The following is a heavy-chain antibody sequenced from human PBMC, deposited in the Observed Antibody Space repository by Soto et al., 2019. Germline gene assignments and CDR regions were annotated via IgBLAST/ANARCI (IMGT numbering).Heavy chain of an antibody. V-gene: IGHV4-61*01. CDR3: ARTRDFWSGNDAFDI. D-gene: IGHD3-3*01. CDR2: MYYSGST. CDR1: GGSVSSGSYY. J-gene: IGHJ3*02. Sequence: SETLSLTCTVSGGSVSSGSYYWSWIRQPPGKGLEWIGYMYYSGSTNYNPSLKSRVTISLDTSKNQFSLKLSSVTAADTAVYFCARTRDFWSGNDAFDIWGQGTMVT.